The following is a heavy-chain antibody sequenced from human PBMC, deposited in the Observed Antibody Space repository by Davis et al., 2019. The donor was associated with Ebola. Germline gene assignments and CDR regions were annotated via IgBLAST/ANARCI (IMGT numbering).Heavy chain of an antibody. V-gene: IGHV1-69*13. CDR2: IIPIFGTA. Sequence: SVKVSCKASGGTFSSYAISWVRQAPGQGLEWMGGIIPIFGTANYAQKFQGRVTITADESTSTAYMELSSLRSEDTAVYYCARGHPYYYDSSGYPHDDYWGQGTLVTVSS. CDR1: GGTFSSYA. CDR3: ARGHPYYYDSSGYPHDDY. J-gene: IGHJ4*02. D-gene: IGHD3-22*01.